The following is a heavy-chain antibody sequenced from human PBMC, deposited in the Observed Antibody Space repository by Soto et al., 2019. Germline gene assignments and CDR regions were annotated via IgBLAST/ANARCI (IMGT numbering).Heavy chain of an antibody. CDR3: AGNIVATISSFDS. J-gene: IGHJ4*02. D-gene: IGHD5-12*01. CDR1: GESFSGYY. CDR2: INHSGST. Sequence: SETLSLTCAVYGESFSGYYWSWIRQPPGKGLERIGEINHSGSTNYNPSLKSRVSMSVDTSKNQFSLKLNSVTAADTAVYYCAGNIVATISSFDSWGQGTLVTVSS. V-gene: IGHV4-34*01.